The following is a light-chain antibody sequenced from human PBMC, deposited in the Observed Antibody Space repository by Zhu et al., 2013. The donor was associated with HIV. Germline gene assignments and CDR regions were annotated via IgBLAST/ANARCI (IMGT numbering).Light chain of an antibody. V-gene: IGKV3-15*01. CDR3: QQYNNWPPFT. CDR2: GAS. Sequence: EIVMTQSPATLSVSPGERATLSCRASQSVGSSLAWYQQKPGQAPRLLIFGASSRATGIPARFSGSGSGTEFTLTISSLQSEDFAVYYCQQYNNWPPFTFGPGTRLDI. J-gene: IGKJ3*01. CDR1: QSVGSS.